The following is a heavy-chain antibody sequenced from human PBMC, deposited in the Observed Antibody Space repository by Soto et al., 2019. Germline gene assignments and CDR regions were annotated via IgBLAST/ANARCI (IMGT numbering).Heavy chain of an antibody. D-gene: IGHD2-21*01. J-gene: IGHJ4*02. CDR1: AYTFNNYY. CDR3: AGGSYCGGDCYDY. V-gene: IGHV1-46*02. Sequence: GASVKVSCKASAYTFNNYYMHWVRQAPGQGLEWMGKIDPSGFITRYAQKFQGRVTMTRDTSTSTVYMEVSSLRSEDTAVYYCAGGSYCGGDCYDYLGQAILVTV. CDR2: IDPSGFIT.